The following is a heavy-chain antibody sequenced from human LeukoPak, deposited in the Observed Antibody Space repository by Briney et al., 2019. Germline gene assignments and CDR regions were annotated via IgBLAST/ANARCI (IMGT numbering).Heavy chain of an antibody. V-gene: IGHV1-69*13. D-gene: IGHD1-26*01. Sequence: SVKVSCKASGGTFSSYAISWVRQAPGQGLEWMGGIIPIFGTANYAQKFQGRVTITADESTSTAYMEPSSLRSEDTAVYYCASQYSGSYDNWGQGTLVTVSS. CDR3: ASQYSGSYDN. J-gene: IGHJ4*02. CDR1: GGTFSSYA. CDR2: IIPIFGTA.